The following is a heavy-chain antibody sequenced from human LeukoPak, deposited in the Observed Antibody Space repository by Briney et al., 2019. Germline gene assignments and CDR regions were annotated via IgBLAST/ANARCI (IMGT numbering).Heavy chain of an antibody. CDR3: ARGSGWSTPFDY. J-gene: IGHJ4*02. CDR1: GGSLSGYY. D-gene: IGHD6-19*01. Sequence: SETLSLTCAVYGGSLSGYYWSWIRQPPGKGLEWIGEINHSGSTNYNPSLKSRVTISVDTSKNQFSLKLNSVTAADTAVYYCARGSGWSTPFDYWGQGTLVTVSS. CDR2: INHSGST. V-gene: IGHV4-34*01.